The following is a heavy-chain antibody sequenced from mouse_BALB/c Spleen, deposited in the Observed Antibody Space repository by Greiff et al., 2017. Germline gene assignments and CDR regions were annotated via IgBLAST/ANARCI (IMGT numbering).Heavy chain of an antibody. CDR1: GDSITSGY. CDR3: ARYYRYDVAY. Sequence: EVKLMESGPSLVKPSQTLSLTCSVTGDSITSGYWNWIRKFPGNKLEYMGYISYSGSTYYNPSLKSRISITRDTSKNQNYLQLNSVTTEDTATYYCARYYRYDVAYWGQGTLVTVSA. CDR2: ISYSGST. D-gene: IGHD2-14*01. V-gene: IGHV3-8*02. J-gene: IGHJ3*01.